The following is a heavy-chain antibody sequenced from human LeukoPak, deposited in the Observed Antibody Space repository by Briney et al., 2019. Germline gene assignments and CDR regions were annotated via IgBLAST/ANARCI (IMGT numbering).Heavy chain of an antibody. CDR3: ARGSDFSKVDGAFDI. CDR1: GSSISTSNYY. V-gene: IGHV4-39*07. Sequence: SETLSLTCTVSGSSISTSNYYWGWFRQPPGKALEWIVNIFYSGSTYYSPSLKSRVTISLDTSKNQFSLRLSSVTAADTAVYYCARGSDFSKVDGAFDIWGQGTRVTVSS. J-gene: IGHJ3*02. D-gene: IGHD2-21*02. CDR2: IFYSGST.